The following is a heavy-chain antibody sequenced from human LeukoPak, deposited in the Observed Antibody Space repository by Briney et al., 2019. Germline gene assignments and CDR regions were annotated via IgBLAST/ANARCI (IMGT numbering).Heavy chain of an antibody. CDR3: AKADRRSDLPYYFDY. CDR2: IRSDGSKK. CDR1: GFTFSSNG. Sequence: GGSLRLSCAASGFTFSSNGMHWVRQAPGMGLEWVSFIRSDGSKKHYADSVKGRFTISRDNSKNTLFLQMNSLRAEDTAVYYCAKADRRSDLPYYFDYWGQGTLVTVSS. V-gene: IGHV3-30*02. J-gene: IGHJ4*02.